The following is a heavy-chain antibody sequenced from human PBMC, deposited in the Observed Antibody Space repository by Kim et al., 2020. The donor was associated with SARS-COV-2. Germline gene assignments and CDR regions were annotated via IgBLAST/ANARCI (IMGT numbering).Heavy chain of an antibody. CDR3: ARDDSFTTYSNAVDI. Sequence: GGSLRLSCAASGFTFSSYSMNWVRQAPGKGLEWVSYISSSSSTIYYADSVKGRFTISRDNAKNSLYLQMNSLRDEDTAVYYCARDDSFTTYSNAVDIWGPGTMVTVSS. CDR2: ISSSSSTI. V-gene: IGHV3-48*02. J-gene: IGHJ3*02. D-gene: IGHD2-15*01. CDR1: GFTFSSYS.